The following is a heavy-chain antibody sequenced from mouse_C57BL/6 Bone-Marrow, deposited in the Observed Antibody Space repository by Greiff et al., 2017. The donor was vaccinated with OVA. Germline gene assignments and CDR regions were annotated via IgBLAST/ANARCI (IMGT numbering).Heavy chain of an antibody. V-gene: IGHV2-5*01. D-gene: IGHD2-1*01. J-gene: IGHJ3*01. CDR3: AKNSVYYGLFAY. CDR1: GFSLTSYG. CDR2: IWRGGST. Sequence: VKVVESGPGLVQPSQSLSITCTVSGFSLTSYGVHWVRQSPGKGLEWLGVIWRGGSTDYNAAFMSRLSITKDNSKSQVFFKMNSLQADDTAIYYCAKNSVYYGLFAYWGQGTLVTVSA.